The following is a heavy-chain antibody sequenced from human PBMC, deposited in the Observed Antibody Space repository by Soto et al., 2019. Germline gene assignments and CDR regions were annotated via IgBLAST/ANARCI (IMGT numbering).Heavy chain of an antibody. CDR1: GFTFSTYT. Sequence: EVQLVESGGGLVKPGGSLRISCTASGFTFSTYTMAWVRQTPGKGLEWVSSISGSSDYMHYSDSVKGRFTISRDNAKHSLCRQMKSLRAEDTAVYYCAGEEGHIVVVTEAGRFDYWGQGSLVTVSS. CDR3: AGEEGHIVVVTEAGRFDY. D-gene: IGHD2-21*02. J-gene: IGHJ4*02. CDR2: ISGSSDYM. V-gene: IGHV3-21*01.